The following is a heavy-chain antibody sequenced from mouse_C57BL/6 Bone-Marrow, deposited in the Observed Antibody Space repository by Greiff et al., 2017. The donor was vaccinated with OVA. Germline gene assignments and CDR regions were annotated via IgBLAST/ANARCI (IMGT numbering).Heavy chain of an antibody. V-gene: IGHV1-59*01. D-gene: IGHD1-1*01. CDR2: IDPSDSYT. J-gene: IGHJ4*01. CDR3: ARGYGSSYDYYAMDY. CDR1: GYTFTSYW. Sequence: QVQLQQPGAELVRPGTSVKLSCKASGYTFTSYWMHWVKQRPGQGLEWIGVIDPSDSYTKYNQKFKGKATLTVDTSSSTAYMQLSSLTSEDSAVYYCARGYGSSYDYYAMDYWGQGTSVTVSS.